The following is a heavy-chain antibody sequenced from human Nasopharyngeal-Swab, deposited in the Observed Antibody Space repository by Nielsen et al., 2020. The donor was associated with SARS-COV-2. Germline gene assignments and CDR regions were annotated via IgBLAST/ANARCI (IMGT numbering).Heavy chain of an antibody. Sequence: GESLKISCAASGFTFSSYAMSWVRQAPGKGLEWVSVISGSGGSTYYADSVKGRFTISRDNSKNTLYLQMNSLRAEDTAVYYCAKMGGGSKFDYYYYGMDVWGQGTTVTVSS. V-gene: IGHV3-23*01. CDR2: ISGSGGST. CDR3: AKMGGGSKFDYYYYGMDV. J-gene: IGHJ6*02. CDR1: GFTFSSYA. D-gene: IGHD2-15*01.